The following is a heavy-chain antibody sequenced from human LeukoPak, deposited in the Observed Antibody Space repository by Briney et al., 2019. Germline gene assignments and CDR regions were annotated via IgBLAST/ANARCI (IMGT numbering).Heavy chain of an antibody. CDR3: ARDGVRYCSGGSCYPEDY. Sequence: ASVKVSCKASGYTFTSYYMHWVRQAPGQGLEWMGIINPSGGSTSYAQKFQGRVTMTRDTSTSTVYMELSSLRSEDTAVYYCARDGVRYCSGGSCYPEDYWGQGTLVTVSS. J-gene: IGHJ4*02. CDR1: GYTFTSYY. V-gene: IGHV1-46*01. D-gene: IGHD2-15*01. CDR2: INPSGGST.